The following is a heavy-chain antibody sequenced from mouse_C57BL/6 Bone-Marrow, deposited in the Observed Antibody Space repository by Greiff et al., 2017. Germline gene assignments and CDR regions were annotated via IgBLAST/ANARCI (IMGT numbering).Heavy chain of an antibody. CDR2: IYPRSGNT. V-gene: IGHV1-81*01. Sequence: QVQLKESGAELARPGASVKLSCKASGYTFTSYGISWVKQRTGQGLEWIGEIYPRSGNTYYNEKFKGKATLTADKSSSTAYIELRSLTSEDSAVYFCARFYYYGSSRDYWGQGTTLTVSS. D-gene: IGHD1-1*01. CDR3: ARFYYYGSSRDY. CDR1: GYTFTSYG. J-gene: IGHJ2*01.